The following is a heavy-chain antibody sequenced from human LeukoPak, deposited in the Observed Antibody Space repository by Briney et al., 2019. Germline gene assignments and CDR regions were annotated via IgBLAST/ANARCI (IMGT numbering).Heavy chain of an antibody. Sequence: PSETLSLTCAVYGGSFSGYYWSWIRQPPGKGLEWIGEINHSGSTNYNASLKSRVTISVDTSKNQSSLKLSSVTAADWAVYCFAREEDCSGRICYLGNAFDIWGQGTMVTVSS. V-gene: IGHV4-34*01. CDR1: GGSFSGYY. J-gene: IGHJ3*02. CDR2: INHSGST. D-gene: IGHD2-15*01. CDR3: AREEDCSGRICYLGNAFDI.